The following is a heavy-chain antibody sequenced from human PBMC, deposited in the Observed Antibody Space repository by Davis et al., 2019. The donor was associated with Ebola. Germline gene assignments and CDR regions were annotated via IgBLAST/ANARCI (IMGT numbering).Heavy chain of an antibody. D-gene: IGHD1-14*01. V-gene: IGHV1-58*02. J-gene: IGHJ4*02. CDR3: AASAGTVGQFDY. CDR1: GFTFSSYA. CDR2: IVVGSGDT. Sequence: SVKVSCKTSGFTFSSYAMQWVRQARGHRLEWIGWIVVGSGDTNSAPKFQGRVTITSDMSTSTSYLDLSNLRPEDTAVYYCAASAGTVGQFDYWGQGTLVTVSS.